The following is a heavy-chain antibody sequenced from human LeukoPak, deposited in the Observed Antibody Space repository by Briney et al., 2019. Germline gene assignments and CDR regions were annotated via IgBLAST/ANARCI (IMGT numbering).Heavy chain of an antibody. J-gene: IGHJ2*01. CDR1: GYSISSGYY. D-gene: IGHD2-21*02. V-gene: IGHV4-38-2*02. CDR3: AREAPGAYIVVVTATRYFDL. CDR2: IYHSGST. Sequence: SETLSLTCTVSGYSISSGYYWGWIRQPPGKGLEWIGSIYHSGSTYYNPSLKSRVTISVDTSKNQFSLKLSSVTAADTAVYYCAREAPGAYIVVVTATRYFDLWGRGTLVTVSS.